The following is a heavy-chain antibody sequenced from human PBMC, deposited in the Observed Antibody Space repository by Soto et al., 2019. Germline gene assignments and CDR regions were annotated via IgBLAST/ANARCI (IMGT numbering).Heavy chain of an antibody. V-gene: IGHV1-69*13. Sequence: GASVTVSCKASGGTFSSYAVSWVRQATEQGLEWMGGIIPIFGTANYAQKFQGRVTITADESTSTAYMELSSLRSEDTAVYYCARDAPARMTTVTSYYYGMDVWGQGTTVTVSS. CDR2: IIPIFGTA. D-gene: IGHD4-17*01. CDR3: ARDAPARMTTVTSYYYGMDV. J-gene: IGHJ6*02. CDR1: GGTFSSYA.